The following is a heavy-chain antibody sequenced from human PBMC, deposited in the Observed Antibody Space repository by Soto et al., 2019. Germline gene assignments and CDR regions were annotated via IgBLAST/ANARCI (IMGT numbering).Heavy chain of an antibody. J-gene: IGHJ4*02. CDR1: GGSISSGDYY. V-gene: IGHV4-30-4*01. D-gene: IGHD3-10*01. Sequence: SETLSLTCTVSGGSISSGDYYWSWIRQPPGRGLEWIGYIYYSGSTYYNPSLKSRVTISVDTSKNQFSLKLSSVTAADTAVYYCAXQLYYYGSGSYHPYFDYWGQGTLVTVSS. CDR3: AXQLYYYGSGSYHPYFDY. CDR2: IYYSGST.